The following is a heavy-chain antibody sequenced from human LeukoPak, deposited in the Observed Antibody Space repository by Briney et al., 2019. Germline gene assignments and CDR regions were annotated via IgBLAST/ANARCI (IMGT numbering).Heavy chain of an antibody. CDR3: ARDLGTRKSIAFAD. D-gene: IGHD6-6*01. Sequence: GGSLRLSCAASGFSFSSYRMNWVRQAPGKGLEWVASISSNNGYIYYADSVKGRFTISRDNGENSLHLQMNSLRAKDAAVYYCARDLGTRKSIAFADWGQGTLVTVSS. V-gene: IGHV3-21*01. CDR1: GFSFSSYR. CDR2: ISSNNGYI. J-gene: IGHJ4*02.